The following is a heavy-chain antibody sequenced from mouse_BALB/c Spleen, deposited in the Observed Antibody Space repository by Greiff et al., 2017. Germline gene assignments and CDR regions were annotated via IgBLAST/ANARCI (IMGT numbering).Heavy chain of an antibody. D-gene: IGHD2-13*01. CDR3: ARAYGELGAMDY. CDR1: GYTFSSYW. V-gene: IGHV1-9*01. J-gene: IGHJ4*01. CDR2: ILPGSGST. Sequence: VQLQQSGAELMKPGASVKISCKATGYTFSSYWLEWVKQRPGHGLEWIGEILPGSGSTNYNAKFKGKATFTADTSSNTAYMQLSSLTSEDSAVYDCARAYGELGAMDYWGQGTSVTVSS.